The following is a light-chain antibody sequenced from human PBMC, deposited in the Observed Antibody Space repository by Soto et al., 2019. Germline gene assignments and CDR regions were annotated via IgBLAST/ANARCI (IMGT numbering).Light chain of an antibody. Sequence: DIQMTQSPSTLSGSVGDRVTITCRASQTISSWLAWYQQKQGKXXKXXIYKASTLKSGVPSRFSGSGSGTEVTLTISSLQPDDGETYYCQHYNRYSEAFGQGTKVDI. CDR1: QTISSW. CDR2: KAS. J-gene: IGKJ1*01. CDR3: QHYNRYSEA. V-gene: IGKV1-5*03.